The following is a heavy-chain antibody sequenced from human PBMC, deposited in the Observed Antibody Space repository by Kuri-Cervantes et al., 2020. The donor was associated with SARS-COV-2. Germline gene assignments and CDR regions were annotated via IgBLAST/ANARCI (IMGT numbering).Heavy chain of an antibody. D-gene: IGHD3-10*01. CDR3: ARELLGIQSSGSYYMDV. CDR2: IIPIFGTA. CDR1: GFTFSSYA. J-gene: IGHJ6*03. Sequence: KISCAASGFTFSSYAISWVRQAPGQGLEWMGGIIPIFGTANYAQKFQGRVTITTDESTSTAYMELSSLRSEDTAVYYCARELLGIQSSGSYYMDVWGKGTTVTVSS. V-gene: IGHV1-69*05.